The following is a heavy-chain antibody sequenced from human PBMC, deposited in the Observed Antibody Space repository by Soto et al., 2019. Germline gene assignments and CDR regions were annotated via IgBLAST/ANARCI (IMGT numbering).Heavy chain of an antibody. Sequence: QVQLVQSGAEVKKPGASVKVSCKASGYTFTGYYMHWVRQAPGQGLEWMGWINPNSVGTNYAQKFQGRVTMTRDTSISTAYMELSRLRSDDTAVYYCARVGGTMEAFDIWGQGTMVTVSS. CDR2: INPNSVGT. CDR1: GYTFTGYY. D-gene: IGHD3-16*01. V-gene: IGHV1-2*02. CDR3: ARVGGTMEAFDI. J-gene: IGHJ3*02.